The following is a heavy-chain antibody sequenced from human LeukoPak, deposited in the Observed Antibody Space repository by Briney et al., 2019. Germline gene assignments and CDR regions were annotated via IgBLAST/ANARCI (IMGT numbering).Heavy chain of an antibody. CDR3: ARDLSYGDYEYYYGMDV. CDR1: GFTFSSYA. CDR2: ISYDGSNT. V-gene: IGHV3-30-3*01. Sequence: PGESLRLSCAASGFTFSSYAMHGVRQPPGKGLEGVAVISYDGSNTYYAASLKGRFTISRDTSKNTLYLQMTSLRAEGTAVYYCARDLSYGDYEYYYGMDVWGQGTTVSGYS. J-gene: IGHJ6*02. D-gene: IGHD4-17*01.